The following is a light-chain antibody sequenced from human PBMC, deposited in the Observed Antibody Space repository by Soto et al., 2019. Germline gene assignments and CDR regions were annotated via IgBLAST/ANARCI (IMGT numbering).Light chain of an antibody. CDR1: QTVTNNY. J-gene: IGKJ3*01. CDR3: QQYGSSPRFT. CDR2: GAS. Sequence: EIVLTQSPGTLSLSPGERATLSCRASQTVTNNYLAWYQQKPGQAPRLLIYGASSRATGIPDRFSGSGSGTDVTLTISRLEPEDFAGYYCQQYGSSPRFTVGPGTKVDIK. V-gene: IGKV3-20*01.